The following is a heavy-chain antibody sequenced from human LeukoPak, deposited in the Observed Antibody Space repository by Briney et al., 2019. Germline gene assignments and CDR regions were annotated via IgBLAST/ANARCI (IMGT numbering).Heavy chain of an antibody. J-gene: IGHJ4*02. CDR1: GGTFSSYA. Sequence: ASVKVSCKASGGTFSSYAISWVRQAPGQGLEWMGRIIPVLIMTNYAQKFQGRVTITADKSTSTAYMELSSLRSEDTAVYYCARTPHEVYLPYYFDYWGQGTLVTVSS. V-gene: IGHV1-69*04. CDR3: ARTPHEVYLPYYFDY. CDR2: IIPVLIMT. D-gene: IGHD1-14*01.